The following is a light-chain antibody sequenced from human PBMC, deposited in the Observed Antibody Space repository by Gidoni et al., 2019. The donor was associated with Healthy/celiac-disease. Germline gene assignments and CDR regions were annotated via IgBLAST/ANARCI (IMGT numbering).Light chain of an antibody. J-gene: IGKJ1*01. CDR2: KAS. V-gene: IGKV1-5*03. CDR1: QSISSW. Sequence: DIQITQSPSTLSASVGDRVTITCRASQSISSWLAWYQQKPGKAPKLLIYKASSLESGVPSRFSGSGSGTEFTLTISSPQPDDFATHYCQQYNSYSWTFGQGTKVEIK. CDR3: QQYNSYSWT.